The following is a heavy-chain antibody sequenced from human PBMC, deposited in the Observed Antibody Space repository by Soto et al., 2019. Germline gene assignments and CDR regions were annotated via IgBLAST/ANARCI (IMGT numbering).Heavy chain of an antibody. CDR3: TRDQRLVDV. Sequence: GWSLRLSCAASGFSFSDFYMTLIRQAPGKGLEWISYINGGSSVIKYADSVQGRFIISRDNARNSLYLQMNSLGAEDTAIYYCTRDQRLVDVWGTGTTVTVSS. CDR2: INGGSSVI. D-gene: IGHD1-1*01. CDR1: GFSFSDFY. J-gene: IGHJ6*04. V-gene: IGHV3-11*06.